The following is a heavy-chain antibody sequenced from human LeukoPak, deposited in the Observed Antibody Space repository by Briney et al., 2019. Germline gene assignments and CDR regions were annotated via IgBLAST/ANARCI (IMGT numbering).Heavy chain of an antibody. V-gene: IGHV4-39*01. Sequence: PSETLSLTCTVSGGSISSSSYYWGWIRQPPGKGLEWIGSIYYSGRTYYNPSLKSRVTISVDTSMNQFSLKLSSVTAADTAVYFCARRGGYFDYWGQGTLVTVSS. CDR1: GGSISSSSYY. CDR2: IYYSGRT. J-gene: IGHJ4*02. D-gene: IGHD3-16*01. CDR3: ARRGGYFDY.